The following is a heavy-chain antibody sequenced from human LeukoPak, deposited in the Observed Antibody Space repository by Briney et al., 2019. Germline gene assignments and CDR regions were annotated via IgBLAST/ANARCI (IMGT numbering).Heavy chain of an antibody. J-gene: IGHJ4*02. Sequence: PGGSLRLSCEASGFIFSNYGMYWVRQAPGKGLEWVAVIWHDESSEFYADSVRGRFSISRDNSKNTVYLQMNNLRAEDTALYYCAKDHRGGWSGYFGSWGQGTLVTVSS. CDR2: IWHDESSE. D-gene: IGHD6-19*01. CDR3: AKDHRGGWSGYFGS. V-gene: IGHV3-33*06. CDR1: GFIFSNYG.